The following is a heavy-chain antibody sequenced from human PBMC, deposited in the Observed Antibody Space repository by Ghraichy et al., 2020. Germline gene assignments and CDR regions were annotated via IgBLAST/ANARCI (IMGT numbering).Heavy chain of an antibody. CDR3: ARDEGDYDCWSGYPGRFDP. V-gene: IGHV1-18*01. CDR1: GYTFTSYG. D-gene: IGHD3-3*01. CDR2: ISAYNGNT. Sequence: ASVKVSCKASGYTFTSYGISWVRQAPGQGLEWMGWISAYNGNTNYAQKLQGRVTMTTDTSTSTAYLELRSLRSDDTAVSYCARDEGDYDCWSGYPGRFDPWGQGTLVTVSS. J-gene: IGHJ5*02.